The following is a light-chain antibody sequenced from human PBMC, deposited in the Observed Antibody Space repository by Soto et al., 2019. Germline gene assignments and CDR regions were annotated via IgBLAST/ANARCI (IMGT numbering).Light chain of an antibody. CDR3: QQLKTYPFT. Sequence: DLQLPQSTYFLSASVGDSVQITCRASQGTSNYLAWYQQKAGKAPKLLIYATSTLQSGVPSRFSGIGSGTEFTLTISSLQPEEFATDDCQQLKTYPFTGVQVTRLEIK. V-gene: IGKV1-9*01. J-gene: IGKJ5*01. CDR1: QGTSNY. CDR2: ATS.